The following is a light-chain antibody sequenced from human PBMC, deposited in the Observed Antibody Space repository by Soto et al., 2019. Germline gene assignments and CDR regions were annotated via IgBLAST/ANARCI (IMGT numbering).Light chain of an antibody. Sequence: EIVLTQSPGTLSLSPGERATLSCRASESVSNSYLAWHQQKPGQAPRLLIYGASGRAAGIPDRFSGSGSGTDFILTISRLEPEDFALYSCQHYGTSVTFGGGTKVEIK. CDR1: ESVSNSY. CDR2: GAS. CDR3: QHYGTSVT. V-gene: IGKV3-20*01. J-gene: IGKJ4*01.